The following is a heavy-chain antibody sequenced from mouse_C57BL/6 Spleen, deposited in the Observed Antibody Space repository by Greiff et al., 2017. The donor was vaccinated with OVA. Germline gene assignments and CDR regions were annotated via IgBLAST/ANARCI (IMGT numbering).Heavy chain of an antibody. CDR2: ISSGGDYI. Sequence: EVKLVESGEGLVKPGGSLKLSCAASGFTFSSYAMSWVRQTSEKRLEWVAYISSGGDYIYYADTVKGRFTISRDNARNTLYLQMSSLKSEDTAMYYCTKYPPYYGNYKDYAMDYWGQGTSVTVSS. V-gene: IGHV5-9-1*02. CDR1: GFTFSSYA. CDR3: TKYPPYYGNYKDYAMDY. J-gene: IGHJ4*01. D-gene: IGHD2-1*01.